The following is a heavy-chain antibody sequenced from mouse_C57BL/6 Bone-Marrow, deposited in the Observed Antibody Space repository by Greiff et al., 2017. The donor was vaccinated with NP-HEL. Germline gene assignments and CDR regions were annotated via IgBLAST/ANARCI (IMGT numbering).Heavy chain of an antibody. Sequence: VHLVESGAELARPGASVKLSCKASGYTFTSYGISWVKQRTGQGLEWIGEIYPRSGNTYYNEKFKGKATLTADKSSSTAYMELRSLTSEDSAVYFCASADGYYVYFDYWGQGTTLTVSS. V-gene: IGHV1-81*01. CDR2: IYPRSGNT. J-gene: IGHJ2*01. D-gene: IGHD2-3*01. CDR3: ASADGYYVYFDY. CDR1: GYTFTSYG.